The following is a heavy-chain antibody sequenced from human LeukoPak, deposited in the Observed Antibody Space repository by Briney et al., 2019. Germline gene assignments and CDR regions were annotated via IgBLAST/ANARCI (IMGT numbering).Heavy chain of an antibody. Sequence: PSQTLSLTCTVSGGSISSGDYYWSWIRQPPGKGLEWIGYIYYSGSTYYNPSLKSRVTISVDTSKNQFSLKLSSVTAADTAVYYCAILYYDFWSGPFFDYWGQGTLVTVSS. D-gene: IGHD3-3*01. J-gene: IGHJ4*02. CDR3: AILYYDFWSGPFFDY. CDR1: GGSISSGDYY. V-gene: IGHV4-30-4*08. CDR2: IYYSGST.